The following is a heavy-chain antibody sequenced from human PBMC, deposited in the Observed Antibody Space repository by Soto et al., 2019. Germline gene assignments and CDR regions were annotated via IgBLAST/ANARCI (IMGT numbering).Heavy chain of an antibody. CDR1: GGSISGGDYY. D-gene: IGHD1-1*01. CDR3: ARERGTMNWWFDP. J-gene: IGHJ5*02. V-gene: IGHV4-30-4*01. CDR2: IYYSGST. Sequence: PSETLSLTCTVSGGSISGGDYYWSWIRQPPGKDLEWIGYIYYSGSTYYNPSLKSRVTISVDTSKNQFSLKLSSVTAADTAVYYCARERGTMNWWFDPWGQGTLVTVSS.